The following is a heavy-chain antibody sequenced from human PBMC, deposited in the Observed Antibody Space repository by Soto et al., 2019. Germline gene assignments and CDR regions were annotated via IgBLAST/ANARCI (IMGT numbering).Heavy chain of an antibody. V-gene: IGHV4-4*09. D-gene: IGHD2-15*01. CDR3: ARGWCDQDRDLLDF. Sequence: SDTLCLPCTVSAGSLSTYYWSWIRQSPGKGLENLGYIYFSDSTNYNPSFKSRITISVDTSRNQFFLTLSSMTAADTAVHYCARGWCDQDRDLLDFWCPGTSDTVSS. CDR2: IYFSDST. CDR1: AGSLSTYY. J-gene: IGHJ6*02.